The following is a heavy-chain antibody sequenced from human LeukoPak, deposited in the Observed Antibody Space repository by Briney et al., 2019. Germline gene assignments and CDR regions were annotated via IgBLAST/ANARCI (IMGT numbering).Heavy chain of an antibody. J-gene: IGHJ4*02. D-gene: IGHD6-19*01. CDR2: ISWDGGST. Sequence: GGSLRLSCAASGFTFDDYTMHWVRQAPGKGLEWVSLISWDGGSTYYADSVKGRLTISRDNSKDSLYLQMNSLRTEDTALYYCAKDIGLAVATQLDYWGQGTLVTVSS. CDR3: AKDIGLAVATQLDY. V-gene: IGHV3-43*01. CDR1: GFTFDDYT.